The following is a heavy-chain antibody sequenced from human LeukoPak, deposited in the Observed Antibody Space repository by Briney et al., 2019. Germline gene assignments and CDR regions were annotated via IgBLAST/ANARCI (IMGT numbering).Heavy chain of an antibody. CDR3: ARQGCSGGNCYSDY. CDR1: EFTFSSYT. V-gene: IGHV3-21*01. J-gene: IGHJ4*02. Sequence: GGSLRLSCAASEFTFSSYTMNWVRQAPGRGLEWVSSITSNSVYIYYADSVRGRFTISRDNAKNSLYLQMNSLRAEDTAVYYCARQGCSGGNCYSDYWGQGTLVTVSS. CDR2: ITSNSVYI. D-gene: IGHD2-15*01.